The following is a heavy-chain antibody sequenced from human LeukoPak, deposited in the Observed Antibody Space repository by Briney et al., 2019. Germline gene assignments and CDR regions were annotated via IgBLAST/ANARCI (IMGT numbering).Heavy chain of an antibody. J-gene: IGHJ3*02. Sequence: SETLSLTCNVSGGSISSYYWSWIRQPAGKGLEWIGRISSSGSTNYNPSLKSRVTLSVDTSKNQFSLKLGSVTAADTAVYYCARFQSDAFDIWGQGTLVTVSS. CDR3: ARFQSDAFDI. CDR2: ISSSGST. CDR1: GGSISSYY. V-gene: IGHV4-4*07.